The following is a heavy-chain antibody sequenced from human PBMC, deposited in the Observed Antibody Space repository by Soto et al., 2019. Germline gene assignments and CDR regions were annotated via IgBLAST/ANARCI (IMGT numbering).Heavy chain of an antibody. J-gene: IGHJ6*02. Sequence: QVQLQESGPGLVKPSETLSLTCTVSGGSISSYYWSWIRQPPGKGLEWIGYIYYSGSTNYNPSRKIRVTISVDTSKNQFSLKLSSVTAADTAVYYCARDLQTGIAAAGTGYYYYGMDVWGQGTTVTVSS. CDR2: IYYSGST. D-gene: IGHD6-13*01. CDR3: ARDLQTGIAAAGTGYYYYGMDV. V-gene: IGHV4-59*01. CDR1: GGSISSYY.